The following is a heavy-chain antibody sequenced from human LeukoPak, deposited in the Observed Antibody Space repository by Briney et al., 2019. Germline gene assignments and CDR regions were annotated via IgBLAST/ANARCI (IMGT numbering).Heavy chain of an antibody. Sequence: WSLRLSCAASGFTFSSYSMDWVRQAPGKGLEWVSSISSSSSYIYYADSVKGRFTISRDNAKNSLYLQMNSLRAEDTALYYCARDKEGSYWDYWGQGTMVTVSS. CDR2: ISSSSSYI. D-gene: IGHD3-10*01. J-gene: IGHJ4*02. CDR1: GFTFSSYS. CDR3: ARDKEGSYWDY. V-gene: IGHV3-21*04.